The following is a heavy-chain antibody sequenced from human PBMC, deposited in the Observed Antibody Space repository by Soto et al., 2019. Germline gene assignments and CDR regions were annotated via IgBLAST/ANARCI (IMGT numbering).Heavy chain of an antibody. Sequence: PGESLKISCKGSGYTFTDYWIGWVRQLPGKGLEWMGIIYPGDSDTRYSPSFQGHVTITVGKSTNTAYLQWNTLRASDTAMYYCARHIGKQQLVRDPAFDIWGQGTMVTVSS. V-gene: IGHV5-51*01. J-gene: IGHJ3*02. CDR2: IYPGDSDT. CDR3: ARHIGKQQLVRDPAFDI. D-gene: IGHD6-13*01. CDR1: GYTFTDYW.